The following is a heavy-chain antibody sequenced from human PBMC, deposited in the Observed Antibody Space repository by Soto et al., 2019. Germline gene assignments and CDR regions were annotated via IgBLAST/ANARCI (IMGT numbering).Heavy chain of an antibody. CDR2: ISGSGIST. CDR3: VKPPVITASYYYYDMDV. CDR1: GFPFSSYA. V-gene: IGHV3-23*01. J-gene: IGHJ6*02. Sequence: LRLSCAASGFPFSSYAMSWVRQSPGKGLEWVSGISGSGISTYYTDSVKGRFTISRDNSKNTVFLQMNSLRDEDTAVYYCVKPPVITASYYYYDMDVWGQGTTVTVSS. D-gene: IGHD4-4*01.